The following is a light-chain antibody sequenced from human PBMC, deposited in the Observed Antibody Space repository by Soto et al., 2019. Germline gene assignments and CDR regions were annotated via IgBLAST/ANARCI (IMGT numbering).Light chain of an antibody. CDR3: SSYAGSNNYV. V-gene: IGLV2-8*01. CDR1: SGNVGGYNY. Sequence: QSVRTRPPSASGSPCQAVTISCPGTSGNVGGYNYVSWYQQHPGKAPKLMIFEVSERPSGVPDRFSASKSGNTASLTVSGLQAEDEADYYCSSYAGSNNYVFGTGTKVTVL. J-gene: IGLJ1*01. CDR2: EVS.